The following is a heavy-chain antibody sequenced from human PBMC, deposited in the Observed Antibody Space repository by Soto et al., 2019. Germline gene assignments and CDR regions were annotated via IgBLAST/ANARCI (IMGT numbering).Heavy chain of an antibody. CDR1: GYTFTGYY. D-gene: IGHD2-2*02. J-gene: IGHJ4*02. V-gene: IGHV1-2*02. CDR3: ASGYCSSTSCYILLL. CDR2: INPNSGGT. Sequence: ASVKVSCKASGYTFTGYYMHWVRQAPGQGLEWMGWINPNSGGTNYALKFQGRVTMTRDTSISRAYMELSRLRSDDTGVYYCASGYCSSTSCYILLLWGQGTLVTVPS.